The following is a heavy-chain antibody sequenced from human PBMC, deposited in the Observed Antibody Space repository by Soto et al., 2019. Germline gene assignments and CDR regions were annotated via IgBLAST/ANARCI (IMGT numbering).Heavy chain of an antibody. CDR2: IWHDGSKE. CDR1: GFTFGTYG. D-gene: IGHD3-10*01. Sequence: QVQLVESGGGMVQSGTSLRLSCAASGFTFGTYGMHWVRQAPGKRLEWLAVIWHDGSKENYADSVRGRFTISRDKYKDTVYLQMNSLRGEDTAVYYCARGFGAAVHAAHLDYWGQGTPVTVSS. V-gene: IGHV3-33*01. J-gene: IGHJ4*02. CDR3: ARGFGAAVHAAHLDY.